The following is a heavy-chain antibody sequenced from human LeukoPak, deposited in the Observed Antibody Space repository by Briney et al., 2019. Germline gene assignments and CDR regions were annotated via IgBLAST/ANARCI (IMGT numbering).Heavy chain of an antibody. V-gene: IGHV4-34*01. Sequence: SETLSLTCAVYGGPFSGYYWSWIRQPPGKGLEWIGEINHSGSTNYNPSLKSRVTISVDTSKNQFSLKLSSVTAADTAVYYCARGFLEWLLSNDAFDIWGQGTMVTVSS. CDR3: ARGFLEWLLSNDAFDI. CDR2: INHSGST. J-gene: IGHJ3*02. CDR1: GGPFSGYY. D-gene: IGHD3-3*01.